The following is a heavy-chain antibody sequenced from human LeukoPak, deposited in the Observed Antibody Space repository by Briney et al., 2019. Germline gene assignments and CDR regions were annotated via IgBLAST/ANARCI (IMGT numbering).Heavy chain of an antibody. CDR2: IRYDGGNK. CDR1: GFTFSTYA. J-gene: IGHJ4*02. CDR3: ASSIVAVATGIEY. Sequence: PGGSLRLSCAASGFTFSTYAMHWVRQAPGKGLEWVAVIRYDGGNKYYSDSVKGRFTISRDNSKNTLYLQMNSLRAEDTAVYYCASSIVAVATGIEYWGQGTLVTVSS. D-gene: IGHD6-6*01. V-gene: IGHV3-33*01.